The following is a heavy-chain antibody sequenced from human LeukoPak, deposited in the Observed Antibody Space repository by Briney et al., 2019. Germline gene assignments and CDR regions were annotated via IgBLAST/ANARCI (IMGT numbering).Heavy chain of an antibody. Sequence: GASVKVSCKASGYTFTTYGISWVRQAPGQGLEWMGWISSYNGNTNYAQKFQGRVTMTTDTSTSTAYMELRSLRSDDTAVYYCARVGDYGDPGGWLDPWGQGTLVTVSS. CDR2: ISSYNGNT. J-gene: IGHJ5*02. D-gene: IGHD4-17*01. V-gene: IGHV1-18*01. CDR3: ARVGDYGDPGGWLDP. CDR1: GYTFTTYG.